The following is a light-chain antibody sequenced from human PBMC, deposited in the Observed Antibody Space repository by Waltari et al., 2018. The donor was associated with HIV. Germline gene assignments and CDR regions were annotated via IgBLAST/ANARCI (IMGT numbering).Light chain of an antibody. V-gene: IGLV1-51*01. CDR2: DIN. CDR1: NSHFGNNF. Sequence: QSALTQQPPSVSAAPGQNVTMSCSGGNSHFGNNFVCWYQHRPGMAPRLLIYDINKGPLGIPQRFAASKSGTSATLGITGLQTADEGEYYCGTWDVRLSAGVFGSGTKVF. CDR3: GTWDVRLSAGVFGSGTKV. J-gene: IGLJ1*01.